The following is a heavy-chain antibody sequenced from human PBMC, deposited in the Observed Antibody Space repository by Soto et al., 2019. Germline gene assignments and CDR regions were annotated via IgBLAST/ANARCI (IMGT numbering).Heavy chain of an antibody. J-gene: IGHJ4*02. V-gene: IGHV3-23*01. Sequence: DVQLLESGGGLVQPEGSLRLSCADSGFTFSSYAMGWVRQGPGKGLEWVAVVSIGGSTHYADSVRGRFTISRDNSKNTLSLQMNSLTAEDTAVYFCAKRRGAGGQFDYWGQGARVTVSS. CDR1: GFTFSSYA. CDR2: VSIGGST. D-gene: IGHD2-15*01. CDR3: AKRRGAGGQFDY.